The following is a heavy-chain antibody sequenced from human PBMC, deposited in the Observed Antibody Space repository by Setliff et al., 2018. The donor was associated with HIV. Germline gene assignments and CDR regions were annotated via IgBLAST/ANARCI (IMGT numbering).Heavy chain of an antibody. CDR2: IYSASST. V-gene: IGHV3-53*01. CDR3: ATSQGYCSGGRCYSAPIDAFDI. J-gene: IGHJ3*02. CDR1: GFTVSSNY. Sequence: PGESLKISCAASGFTVSSNYMSWVRQAPGKGLEWVSVIYSASSTYYADSVKGRFTISRDNSKNTLYLQMNSLRAEDTAVYFCATSQGYCSGGRCYSAPIDAFDIWGQGTMVTVSS. D-gene: IGHD2-15*01.